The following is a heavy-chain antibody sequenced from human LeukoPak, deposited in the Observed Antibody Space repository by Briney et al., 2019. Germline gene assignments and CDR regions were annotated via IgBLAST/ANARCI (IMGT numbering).Heavy chain of an antibody. D-gene: IGHD3-10*01. V-gene: IGHV3-30*18. J-gene: IGHJ4*02. Sequence: PGGSLRLSCAASGYTFSSYGMHWVRQAPGKGLEWVAVISYDGSNKYYADSVKGRFTISRDNSKNTLYLQMNSLRAEDTAVYYCAKGLTGSWGQGTLVTVSS. CDR3: AKGLTGS. CDR2: ISYDGSNK. CDR1: GYTFSSYG.